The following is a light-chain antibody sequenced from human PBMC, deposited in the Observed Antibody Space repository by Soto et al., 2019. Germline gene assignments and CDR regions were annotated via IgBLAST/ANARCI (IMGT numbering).Light chain of an antibody. CDR3: QQYNNWPWT. Sequence: EIVMTQSPATLSVSPGERATLSCRASQSVSSNLAWYQQKPGQVPRLLIYGASTRATGIPARFSGSGSGTEFTLTISSLQSEDFAVYYCQQYNNWPWTFGQGTKVEI. J-gene: IGKJ1*01. CDR1: QSVSSN. CDR2: GAS. V-gene: IGKV3-15*01.